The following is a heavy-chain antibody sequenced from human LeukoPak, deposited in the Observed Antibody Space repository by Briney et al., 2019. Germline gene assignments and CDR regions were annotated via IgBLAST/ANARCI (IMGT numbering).Heavy chain of an antibody. CDR1: GYTFIVHY. V-gene: IGHV1-2*02. CDR2: ISPNNGGT. CDR3: ARDLAVAGHNWFDP. J-gene: IGHJ5*02. Sequence: ASVKVSCKASGYTFIVHYMHWVRQAPGQGLEWMGWISPNNGGTTYAQKFQDRVTMTRDTSISTAYMELSRLRSDDTAVYYCARDLAVAGHNWFDPWGQGTLVTVSS. D-gene: IGHD6-19*01.